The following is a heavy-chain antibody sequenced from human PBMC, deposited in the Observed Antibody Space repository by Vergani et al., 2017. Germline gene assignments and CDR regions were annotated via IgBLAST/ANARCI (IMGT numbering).Heavy chain of an antibody. J-gene: IGHJ3*02. V-gene: IGHV3-21*01. D-gene: IGHD3-22*01. CDR3: ARDFYYDSSGYSSDAFDI. Sequence: EVQLVESGGGLVKPGGSLRLSCAASGFTFSSYSMNWVRQAPGKGLEWVSSISSSSSYIYYADSVKGRFTISRDNAKNSLYLQMNSLRAEDTAVYYCARDFYYDSSGYSSDAFDIWGQGTMVTVSS. CDR2: ISSSSSYI. CDR1: GFTFSSYS.